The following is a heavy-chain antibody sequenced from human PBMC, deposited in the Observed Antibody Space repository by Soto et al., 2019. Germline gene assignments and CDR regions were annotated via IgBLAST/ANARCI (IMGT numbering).Heavy chain of an antibody. Sequence: SETLSLTCAVSGGSISSGGYSWSWIRQPPGKGLEWIGYIYHSGSTYYNPSLKSRVTISVDRSKNQFSLKVRSVTAADTAVYYCARGLTGSRSYFYNYMDVWGKGTTVTVSS. CDR1: GGSISSGGYS. J-gene: IGHJ6*03. D-gene: IGHD2-2*01. CDR2: IYHSGST. V-gene: IGHV4-30-2*01. CDR3: ARGLTGSRSYFYNYMDV.